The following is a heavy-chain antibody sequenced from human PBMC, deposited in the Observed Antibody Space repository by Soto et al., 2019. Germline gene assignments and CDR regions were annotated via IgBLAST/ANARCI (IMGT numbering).Heavy chain of an antibody. CDR3: ARGSGVGDY. CDR2: INGDGSST. V-gene: IGHV3-74*01. D-gene: IGHD3-10*01. J-gene: IGHJ4*02. CDR1: GFTFSDYW. Sequence: EVQLVESGGGLVQPGGSLRLSCVASGFTFSDYWMHWVRQVPGKGLVWVTRINGDGSSTSYADSVKGRFTISGDNAKNTVHLQMNSLRAEDTAVYYCARGSGVGDYWGQGILVTVAS.